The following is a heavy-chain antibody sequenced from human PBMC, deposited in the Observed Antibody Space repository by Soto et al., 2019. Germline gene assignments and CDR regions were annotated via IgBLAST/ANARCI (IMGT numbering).Heavy chain of an antibody. J-gene: IGHJ6*02. CDR2: ISYDGSNK. CDR1: GFTFSSYA. V-gene: IGHV3-30-3*01. CDR3: ARDSLGYGDYYYGMDV. Sequence: QVQLVESGGGVVQPGRSLRLSCAASGFTFSSYAMHWVRQAPGKGLEWVAVISYDGSNKYYADSVKGRFTISRDNSKNTLYLQMNSLRAEDTAVYHCARDSLGYGDYYYGMDVWGQGTTVTVSS. D-gene: IGHD5-18*01.